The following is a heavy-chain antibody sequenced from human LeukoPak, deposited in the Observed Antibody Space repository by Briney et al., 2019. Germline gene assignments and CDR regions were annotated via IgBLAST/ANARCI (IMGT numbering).Heavy chain of an antibody. CDR2: INPNSGGT. D-gene: IGHD6-6*01. CDR1: GYTFTGYY. Sequence: ASVKVSCKASGYTFTGYYMHWVRQAPGQGLEWMGWINPNSGGTNYGQKFQGRVTMTRDTSISTAYMELSSLRSEDTAVYYCARGGSSSSSYYYYYMDVWGKGTTVTVSS. J-gene: IGHJ6*03. V-gene: IGHV1-2*02. CDR3: ARGGSSSSSYYYYYMDV.